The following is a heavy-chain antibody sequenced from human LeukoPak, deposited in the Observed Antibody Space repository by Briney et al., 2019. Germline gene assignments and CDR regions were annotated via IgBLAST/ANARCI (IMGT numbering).Heavy chain of an antibody. V-gene: IGHV1-46*01. CDR1: GYTFTSYY. CDR2: INPSGGST. J-gene: IGHJ4*02. Sequence: ASVKVSCKASGYTFTSYYMHWVRQAPGQGLEWMGIINPSGGSTSYAQKFQGRVTMTRDTSTCTVYMELSSLRSEDTAVYYCARDSYAPDYDILTGYYPNYFDYWGQGTLVTVSS. D-gene: IGHD3-9*01. CDR3: ARDSYAPDYDILTGYYPNYFDY.